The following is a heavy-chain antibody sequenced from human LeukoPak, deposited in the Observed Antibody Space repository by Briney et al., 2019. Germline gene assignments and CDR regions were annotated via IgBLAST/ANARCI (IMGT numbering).Heavy chain of an antibody. CDR1: GGSISSGSYY. J-gene: IGHJ3*02. CDR3: ARVPFYDLDGYNMVGI. V-gene: IGHV4-61*02. Sequence: SETLSLTCTVSGGSISSGSYYWSWIRQPAGKGLEWIGRIYTSGSTNYNPSLKSRVTISVDTSKNQFSLKLSSVTAADTAVYYCARVPFYDLDGYNMVGIWGQGTMVTVSS. D-gene: IGHD5-24*01. CDR2: IYTSGST.